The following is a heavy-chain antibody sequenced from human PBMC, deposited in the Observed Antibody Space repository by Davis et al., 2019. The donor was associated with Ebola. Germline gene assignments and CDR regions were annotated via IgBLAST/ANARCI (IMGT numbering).Heavy chain of an antibody. CDR2: ISGSGGGT. Sequence: GESLKISCAASGFTFSSYAMSWVRQAPGKGLEWVSAISGSGGGTYYADSVKGRFTISRDNSKNTLYLQMNSLRAEDTAVYYCAKDRSSWYSPNYFDYWGQGTLVTISS. CDR3: AKDRSSWYSPNYFDY. CDR1: GFTFSSYA. V-gene: IGHV3-23*01. D-gene: IGHD6-13*01. J-gene: IGHJ4*02.